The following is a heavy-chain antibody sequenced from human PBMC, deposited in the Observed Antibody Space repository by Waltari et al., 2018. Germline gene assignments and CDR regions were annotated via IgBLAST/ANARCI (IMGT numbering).Heavy chain of an antibody. Sequence: QVQLVQSGAEVKKPGASVKVSCTASGYTFTGYYMPCVRLATGQGLEWMGRINPNSGGTNYAQKFQGRVTMTRDTSISTAYMELSRLRSDDTAVYYCAREGGYSYGYYYYYYMDVWGKGTTVTVSS. CDR3: AREGGYSYGYYYYYYMDV. D-gene: IGHD5-18*01. CDR1: GYTFTGYY. J-gene: IGHJ6*03. V-gene: IGHV1-2*06. CDR2: INPNSGGT.